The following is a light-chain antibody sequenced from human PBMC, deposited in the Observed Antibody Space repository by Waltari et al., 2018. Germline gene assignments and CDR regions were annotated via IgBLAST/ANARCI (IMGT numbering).Light chain of an antibody. CDR1: QGISSW. Sequence: DIQMTQSPSTLSASVGDRVTITCRTSQGISSWLAWYQQTPGKAPKLLIYQASTLESGGPSMFSGSGSGTEFTLTISSLQPDDSATYYCQQYDHYPWTFGQGTKVELK. V-gene: IGKV1-5*03. CDR3: QQYDHYPWT. CDR2: QAS. J-gene: IGKJ1*01.